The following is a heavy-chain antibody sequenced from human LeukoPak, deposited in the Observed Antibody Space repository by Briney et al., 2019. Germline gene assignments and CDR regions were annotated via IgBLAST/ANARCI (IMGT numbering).Heavy chain of an antibody. CDR3: VTEPGYCTGGRCYGGWFDP. CDR1: GGSINSNY. CDR2: VYYSGST. J-gene: IGHJ5*02. D-gene: IGHD2-15*01. Sequence: PSETLSLTCSVSGGSINSNYWSWVRQTPGKGLEWIGDVYYSGSTTYNPSLKRRVTISVDTSKNQLSLKVNSVTAADTAVYYCVTEPGYCTGGRCYGGWFDPWGQGTLVVVSS. V-gene: IGHV4-59*12.